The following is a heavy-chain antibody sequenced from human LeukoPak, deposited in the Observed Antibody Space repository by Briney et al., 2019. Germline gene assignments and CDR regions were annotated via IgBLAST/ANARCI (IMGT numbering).Heavy chain of an antibody. CDR1: GFTFSSYA. CDR3: AKSPSYSGSWAPYYFDY. V-gene: IGHV3-23*01. J-gene: IGHJ4*02. D-gene: IGHD6-13*01. Sequence: GGSLRLSCAASGFTFSSYAMSWVRLAPGKGLEWVSGISGSGGSTYYANSVKGRFTISRDNSKNTVYLHMSSLRAEDTAVYHCAKSPSYSGSWAPYYFDYWGQGTLVTVSS. CDR2: ISGSGGST.